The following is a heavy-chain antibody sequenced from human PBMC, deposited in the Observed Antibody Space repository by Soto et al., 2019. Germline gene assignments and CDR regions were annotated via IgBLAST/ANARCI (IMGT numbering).Heavy chain of an antibody. CDR3: ARVLVVVPAAIQRVIYYYYYGMDV. D-gene: IGHD2-2*02. V-gene: IGHV1-69*13. J-gene: IGHJ6*02. Sequence: SVKVSCKASGGTFSSYAISWVRQAPGQGLEWMGGIIPIFGTANYAQKFQGRVTITADESTSTAYMELSSLRSEDTAVYYCARVLVVVPAAIQRVIYYYYYGMDVWGQGTAVTVSS. CDR1: GGTFSSYA. CDR2: IIPIFGTA.